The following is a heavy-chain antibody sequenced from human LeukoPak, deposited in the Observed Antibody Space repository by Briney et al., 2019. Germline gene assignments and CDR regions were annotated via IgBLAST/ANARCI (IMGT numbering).Heavy chain of an antibody. D-gene: IGHD3-10*01. V-gene: IGHV4-34*01. CDR3: ARDPPGTGG. CDR2: INHSGGT. Sequence: SETLSLTCAVYGGSFSGYYWSWIRQPPGKGLEWIGEINHSGGTNYNPSLKSRVTISVDTSKNQFSLKLSSVTAADTAVYYRARDPPGTGGWGQGTLVTVSS. CDR1: GGSFSGYY. J-gene: IGHJ4*02.